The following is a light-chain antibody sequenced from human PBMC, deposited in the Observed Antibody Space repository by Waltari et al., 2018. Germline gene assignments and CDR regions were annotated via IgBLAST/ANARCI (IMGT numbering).Light chain of an antibody. Sequence: QSVLTQPASVSGSPGQSITISCPGSGNDVGGYDFVSWYQQHPGKAPKLLIYDVVRRPSGASTRFSGSKSGNTASLTISGLQPEDEADYYCSSYTVGNTLYVFGTGTTVTVL. V-gene: IGLV2-14*03. J-gene: IGLJ1*01. CDR1: GNDVGGYDF. CDR3: SSYTVGNTLYV. CDR2: DVV.